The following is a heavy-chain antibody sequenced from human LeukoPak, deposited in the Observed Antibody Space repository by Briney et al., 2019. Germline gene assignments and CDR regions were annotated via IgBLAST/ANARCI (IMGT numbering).Heavy chain of an antibody. J-gene: IGHJ4*02. CDR2: IRYDGSNK. V-gene: IGHV3-30*02. D-gene: IGHD3-9*01. Sequence: GGSLRLSCAASGFTFSSYGMHWVRQAPGKGLEWVAFIRYDGSNKYYADSVKGRFTISRDNSKNTLYLQMNSLRAEDTAVYYCASTTKRYFDWLLPPSYFDYWGQGTLVTVSS. CDR1: GFTFSSYG. CDR3: ASTTKRYFDWLLPPSYFDY.